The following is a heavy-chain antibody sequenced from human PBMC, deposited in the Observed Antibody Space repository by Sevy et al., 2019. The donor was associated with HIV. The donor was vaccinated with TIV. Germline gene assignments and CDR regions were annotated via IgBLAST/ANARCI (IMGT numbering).Heavy chain of an antibody. CDR2: ISTDATKQ. J-gene: IGHJ4*02. CDR1: GFTFTIYG. V-gene: IGHV3-30*09. Sequence: GGSLGLSCVASGFTFTIYGIHWVRQAPGKGLEWMAVISTDATKQHFIDSVKGRFAMARDNSKYTVFLHMNNLRPDDTATYYCVRELPMNGFWYFDSWGQGTLVTVSS. D-gene: IGHD3-3*01. CDR3: VRELPMNGFWYFDS.